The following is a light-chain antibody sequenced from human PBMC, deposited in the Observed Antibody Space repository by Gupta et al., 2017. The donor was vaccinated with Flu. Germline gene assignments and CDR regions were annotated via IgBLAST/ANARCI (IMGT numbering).Light chain of an antibody. CDR1: QSISSY. CDR2: AAS. Sequence: DIQMTQSPSSLSASVGDRVTITCRASQSISSYLNWYQQKPGKAPKLLIYAASSLQSGVPSRFSGSGSGTDFTLTISRRQPEDFATYYCQQRYSTPLTFGQGTXVDIK. J-gene: IGKJ2*01. V-gene: IGKV1-39*01. CDR3: QQRYSTPLT.